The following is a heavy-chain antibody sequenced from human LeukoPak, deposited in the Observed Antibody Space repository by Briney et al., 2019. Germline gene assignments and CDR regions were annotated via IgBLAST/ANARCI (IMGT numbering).Heavy chain of an antibody. CDR2: IFTTGST. Sequence: PSETLSLTCTVSGGSISSYSWSWIRQPAGKGLEWIGRIFTTGSTNYNPSLKSRVTMSVDTSKNQFSLRLSSVTAADTAVYYCARGSYYFPSGSFDYWGQGTLVTVSS. CDR1: GGSISSYS. V-gene: IGHV4-4*07. D-gene: IGHD3-10*01. CDR3: ARGSYYFPSGSFDY. J-gene: IGHJ4*02.